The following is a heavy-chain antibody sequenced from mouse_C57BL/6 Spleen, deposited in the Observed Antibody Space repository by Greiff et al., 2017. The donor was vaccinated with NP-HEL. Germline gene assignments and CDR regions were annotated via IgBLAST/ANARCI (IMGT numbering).Heavy chain of an antibody. CDR3: ARPYGTGFAY. CDR1: GYTFTSYW. V-gene: IGHV1-50*01. CDR2: IDPSDSYT. J-gene: IGHJ3*01. D-gene: IGHD1-2*01. Sequence: VQLQQPGAELVKPGASVKLSCKASGYTFTSYWMQWVKQRPGQGLEWIGEIDPSDSYTNYNQKFKGKATLTVDTSSSTAYMQLSSLTSEDSAVYYCARPYGTGFAYWGQGTLVTVSA.